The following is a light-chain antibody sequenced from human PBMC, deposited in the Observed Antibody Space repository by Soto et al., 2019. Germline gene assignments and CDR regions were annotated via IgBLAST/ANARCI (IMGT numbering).Light chain of an antibody. V-gene: IGLV2-14*01. CDR2: EVS. Sequence: QSVLTQPASVSGSPGQSIIISCTGASSDVGAYNYVSWYQKHPGKAPKLMIYEVSDRPSGVSSRFSGSKSGNTASLTISGLQADDEADYYCSLYTSSSTLIFGGGTKLTVL. CDR1: SSDVGAYNY. J-gene: IGLJ2*01. CDR3: SLYTSSSTLI.